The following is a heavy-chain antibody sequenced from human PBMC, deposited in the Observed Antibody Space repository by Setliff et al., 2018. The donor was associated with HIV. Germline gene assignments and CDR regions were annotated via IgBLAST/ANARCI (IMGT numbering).Heavy chain of an antibody. D-gene: IGHD3-3*01. CDR3: ARERLRFLEWLPLDY. CDR2: ISSSSSSI. CDR1: GFTFSSYS. J-gene: IGHJ4*02. Sequence: GSLRLSCAASGFTFSSYSMNWVRQVPGKGLEWVSYISSSSSSIHYADSVKGRFTVSRDNAMNSLYLQMNSLRAEDTAVYYCARERLRFLEWLPLDYWGQGTLVTVSS. V-gene: IGHV3-48*01.